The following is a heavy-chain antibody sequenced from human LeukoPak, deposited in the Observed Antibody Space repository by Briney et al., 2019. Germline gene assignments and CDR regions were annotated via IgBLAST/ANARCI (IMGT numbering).Heavy chain of an antibody. D-gene: IGHD2/OR15-2a*01. CDR3: SNSPPTYGDLDY. J-gene: IGHJ4*02. V-gene: IGHV3-23*01. CDR1: GFPFDTNA. Sequence: GGPLRLSCEASGFPFDTNAMAWARRAPGRGLKWVSAISGSGEKTYYADSVEGRFTISRDNSKNTLSLQMTSLRVEDTAVYYCSNSPPTYGDLDYWGQGTLVTVSS. CDR2: ISGSGEKT.